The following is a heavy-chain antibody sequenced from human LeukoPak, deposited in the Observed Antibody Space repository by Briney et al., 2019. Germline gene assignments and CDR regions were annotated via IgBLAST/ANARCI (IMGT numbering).Heavy chain of an antibody. Sequence: PGGSLRHSCAVSGFIFSSYEMNWVRQAPGKGLEWVSYISSSGSTVYYADSVKGRFTISRDNAKNSLFLQMNSLRAEDTAVYYCARLGVTRPGYWGQGTLVTVSS. CDR2: ISSSGSTV. D-gene: IGHD3-3*01. CDR3: ARLGVTRPGY. V-gene: IGHV3-48*03. CDR1: GFIFSSYE. J-gene: IGHJ4*02.